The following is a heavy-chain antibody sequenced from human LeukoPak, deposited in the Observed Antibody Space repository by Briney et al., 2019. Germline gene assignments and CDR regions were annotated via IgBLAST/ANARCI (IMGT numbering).Heavy chain of an antibody. Sequence: GGSLRLSCAASGFTFSSYAMSWVRQAPGEGLEWVSAISGSGGSTYYADSVKGRFTISRDNAKNSLYLQMNSLRAEDTAVYYCAGSSGDLEAFDIWGQGTMVTVSS. V-gene: IGHV3-23*01. D-gene: IGHD3-3*01. J-gene: IGHJ3*02. CDR3: AGSSGDLEAFDI. CDR1: GFTFSSYA. CDR2: ISGSGGST.